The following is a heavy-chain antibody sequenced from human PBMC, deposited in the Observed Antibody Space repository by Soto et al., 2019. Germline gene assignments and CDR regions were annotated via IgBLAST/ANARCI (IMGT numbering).Heavy chain of an antibody. CDR3: ARIRYQLPSSVVWFDT. Sequence: SETLSLTCDVYGGTFSGYYWTWIREPPGRGLELFGEINHIGGTNYSPSLKSRVTISVDTSKNQFSLKLSSVTSADTAVYYCARIRYQLPSSVVWFDTWGQGILVTVS. CDR1: GGTFSGYY. CDR2: INHIGGT. D-gene: IGHD2-2*01. J-gene: IGHJ5*02. V-gene: IGHV4-34*01.